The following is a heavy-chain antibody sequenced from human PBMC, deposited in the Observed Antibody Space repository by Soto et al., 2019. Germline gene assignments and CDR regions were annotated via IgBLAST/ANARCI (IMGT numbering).Heavy chain of an antibody. D-gene: IGHD3-22*01. J-gene: IGHJ4*01. V-gene: IGHV3-15*07. Sequence: GGSLRLSCAASGLTFCNAWINWVRKAQGKGLEWVGRVKSKNDGGTTDFAAPVKGRFAISRDDSKNMVYLEMNSLQTEDTAIYYCTTDSYITSIIVRFDYWGHGTLVTVSS. CDR2: VKSKNDGGTT. CDR3: TTDSYITSIIVRFDY. CDR1: GLTFCNAW.